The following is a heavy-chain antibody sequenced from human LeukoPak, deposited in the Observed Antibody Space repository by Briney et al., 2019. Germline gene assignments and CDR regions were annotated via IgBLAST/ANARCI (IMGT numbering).Heavy chain of an antibody. CDR1: GFTYSNYF. Sequence: GGPLRLSCAASGFTYSNYFMHWVRQAPRKGLVWVADIASDGSHTFYVESVKGRFTISRDNSKNTLYLQMNSLGPEDTAVYFCARERQDTLIHSGAFDIWGQGTMVTVSS. D-gene: IGHD2-21*01. V-gene: IGHV3-30-3*01. CDR3: ARERQDTLIHSGAFDI. J-gene: IGHJ3*02. CDR2: IASDGSHT.